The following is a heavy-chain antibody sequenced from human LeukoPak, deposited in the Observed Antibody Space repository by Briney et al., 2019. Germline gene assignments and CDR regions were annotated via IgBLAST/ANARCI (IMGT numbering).Heavy chain of an antibody. Sequence: PSETLSLTCTVSGGSISGYYWIWIWQPPGKGLEWIGYISYSGSTNHNPSLKSRVSISVDTSKNQFSLNLNSVTAADTAVFYCARHGSGWSFDYWGQGTLVTVSS. J-gene: IGHJ4*02. D-gene: IGHD6-19*01. CDR2: ISYSGST. CDR3: ARHGSGWSFDY. V-gene: IGHV4-59*08. CDR1: GGSISGYY.